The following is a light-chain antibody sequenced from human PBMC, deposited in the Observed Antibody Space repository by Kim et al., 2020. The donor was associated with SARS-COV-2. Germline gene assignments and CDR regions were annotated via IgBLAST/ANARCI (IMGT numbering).Light chain of an antibody. Sequence: SPGERATRSCRDSQSVRGGFLAWYQQKPGQAPRLLIHGASSRATGVPDRFTGSGSGTDFTLTISRLGPEDFAVYYCQQYASSPRSFGQGTKVDIK. CDR1: QSVRGGF. CDR2: GAS. V-gene: IGKV3-20*01. J-gene: IGKJ1*01. CDR3: QQYASSPRS.